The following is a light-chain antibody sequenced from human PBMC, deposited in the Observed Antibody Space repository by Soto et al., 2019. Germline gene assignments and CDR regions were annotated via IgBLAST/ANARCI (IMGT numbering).Light chain of an antibody. Sequence: ALTQPASVSGSPGQSITISCTGTSSDVGGYNYVSWYQQHPGKAPKLMIYDVSNRPSGVSNRFSGSKSGNTASLTISWLQAEDEADYYCSSYTSSSTVVFGGGTKLTVL. V-gene: IGLV2-14*01. CDR3: SSYTSSSTVV. CDR2: DVS. J-gene: IGLJ2*01. CDR1: SSDVGGYNY.